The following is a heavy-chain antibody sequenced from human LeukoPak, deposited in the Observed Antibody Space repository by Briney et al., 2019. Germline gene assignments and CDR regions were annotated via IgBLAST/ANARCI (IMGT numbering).Heavy chain of an antibody. CDR3: AKDSLIAVAGTGDY. J-gene: IGHJ4*02. D-gene: IGHD6-19*01. V-gene: IGHV3-23*01. CDR1: GFTFGSYA. CDR2: ISGSGGST. Sequence: GGSLRLSCAASGFTFGSYAMSWVRQAPGKGLEWASAISGSGGSTYYADSVKGRFTISRDNSKNTLYLQMNSLRAEDTAVYYCAKDSLIAVAGTGDYWGQGTLVTVSS.